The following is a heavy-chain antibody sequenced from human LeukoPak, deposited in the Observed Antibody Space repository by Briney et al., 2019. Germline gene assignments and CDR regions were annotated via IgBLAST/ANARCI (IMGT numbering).Heavy chain of an antibody. CDR3: ARAQKGYCSGGSCYSGIP. D-gene: IGHD2-15*01. Sequence: ASVKVSCKASGYTFTGYYMHWVRQAPGQGLEWMGWINPNSGGTNYAQEFQGRVTMTRDTSISTAYMELSRLRSDDTAVYYCARAQKGYCSGGSCYSGIPWGQGTLVTVSS. V-gene: IGHV1-2*02. CDR1: GYTFTGYY. J-gene: IGHJ5*02. CDR2: INPNSGGT.